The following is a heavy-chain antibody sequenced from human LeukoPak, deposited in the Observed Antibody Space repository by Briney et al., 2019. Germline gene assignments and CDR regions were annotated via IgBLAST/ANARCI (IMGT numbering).Heavy chain of an antibody. CDR1: GFTFSPYW. Sequence: GGSLRLSCAASGFTFSPYWLHGVRQAPGKGLVWVSRINSDGSSTSYADSVKGRFIISRDNAKNTLYLQTNSLRAEDTGVYYCARPRSPSCSSASCSHYYFPYWGQGTLVTVSS. CDR3: ARPRSPSCSSASCSHYYFPY. V-gene: IGHV3-74*01. D-gene: IGHD2-2*01. J-gene: IGHJ4*02. CDR2: INSDGSST.